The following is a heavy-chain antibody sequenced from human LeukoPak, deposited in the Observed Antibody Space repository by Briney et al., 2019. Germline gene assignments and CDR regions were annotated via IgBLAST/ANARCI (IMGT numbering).Heavy chain of an antibody. CDR1: GLTFSSYS. D-gene: IGHD6-6*01. V-gene: IGHV3-21*01. CDR2: IISSSSYI. CDR3: AREVRSSASH. J-gene: IGHJ4*02. Sequence: GGSLRLSCAASGLTFSSYSMNWVRQAPGKGLEWVSSIISSSSYIYYADSVKGRFTISRDNAKNSLYLQMNSLRAEDTAVYYCAREVRSSASHWGQGTLVTVSS.